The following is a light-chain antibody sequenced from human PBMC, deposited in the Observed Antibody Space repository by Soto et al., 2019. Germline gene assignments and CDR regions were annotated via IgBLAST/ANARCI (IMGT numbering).Light chain of an antibody. CDR3: QQYNNWPPWT. Sequence: EILLTQSPATLSLSPGERATLSCRASQSVNNFLAWYQQKPGQAPRLLIYGASNRATGIPDRFSGSGSGTDFTLTISSLLSEDFAVYYCQQYNNWPPWTFGQGTKVDIK. J-gene: IGKJ1*01. V-gene: IGKV3-11*01. CDR2: GAS. CDR1: QSVNNF.